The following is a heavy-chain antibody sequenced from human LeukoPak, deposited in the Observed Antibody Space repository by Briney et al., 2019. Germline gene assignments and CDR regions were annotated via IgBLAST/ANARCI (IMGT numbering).Heavy chain of an antibody. Sequence: SVQVSCKASGYTFTGYYMHWVRQAPGQGLEWMGWINPNSGGTNYAQKFQGRVTMTRDTSISAAYMELSRLRSDDTDVYYCARDPINSSEVFDPGGQGTVVSVSS. CDR2: INPNSGGT. D-gene: IGHD6-19*01. CDR3: ARDPINSSEVFDP. CDR1: GYTFTGYY. J-gene: IGHJ5*02. V-gene: IGHV1-2*02.